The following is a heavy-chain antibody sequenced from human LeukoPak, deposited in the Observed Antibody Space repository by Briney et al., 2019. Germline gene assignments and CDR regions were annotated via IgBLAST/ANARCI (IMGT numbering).Heavy chain of an antibody. CDR3: ARVTTRSAPVDY. J-gene: IGHJ4*02. CDR2: ISYDGSNK. V-gene: IGHV3-30-3*01. Sequence: GGSLRLSCAASGFTFSSYAMHWVRQAPGKGLEWVAVISYDGSNKYYADSVKGRFTISRDNSKNTLYLQMNSLRAEDTAVYYCARVTTRSAPVDYWGQGTLVTVSS. D-gene: IGHD1-1*01. CDR1: GFTFSSYA.